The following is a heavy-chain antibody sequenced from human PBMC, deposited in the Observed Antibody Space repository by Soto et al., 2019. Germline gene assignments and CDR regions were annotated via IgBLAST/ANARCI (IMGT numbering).Heavy chain of an antibody. CDR2: IYYSGST. Sequence: PSGTRSLTCTGLVASIVSHHWGWIRQHPGKGLEWIGYIYYSGSTNYNPSLKSRVTISVDTSKNQFSLKLSSVTAADTAVYYCARVWGGAFDIWGQGAMVTVS. CDR3: ARVWGGAFDI. D-gene: IGHD3-10*01. CDR1: VASIVSHH. V-gene: IGHV4-59*11. J-gene: IGHJ3*02.